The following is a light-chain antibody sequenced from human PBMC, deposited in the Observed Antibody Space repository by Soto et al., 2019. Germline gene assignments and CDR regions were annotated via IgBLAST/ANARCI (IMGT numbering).Light chain of an antibody. CDR3: QLYFKWPPIT. CDR2: GVS. J-gene: IGKJ5*01. CDR1: QSVSSK. Sequence: EIVMTQAPATMSVSPGDRVTLSCRSSQSVSSKLAWYQQRPGQSHRLLISGVSTRATGIPARFSGSGSGTDFTLTISSVQSEDFAVYYCQLYFKWPPITFGQRTRLEMK. V-gene: IGKV3D-15*01.